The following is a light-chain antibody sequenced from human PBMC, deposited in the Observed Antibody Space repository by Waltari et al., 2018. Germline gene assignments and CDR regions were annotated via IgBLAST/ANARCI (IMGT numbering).Light chain of an antibody. Sequence: QSVLTQPPSASATPGPRVTISCSGSSSNIGSHTVNWFQQLPGTAPNLLIYSNNQRPSGVPDRFSGSKSGTSASLAISGLQSEDEADYYCAAWDDRLNGVVFGGGTKLTVL. J-gene: IGLJ3*02. V-gene: IGLV1-44*01. CDR1: SSNIGSHT. CDR2: SNN. CDR3: AAWDDRLNGVV.